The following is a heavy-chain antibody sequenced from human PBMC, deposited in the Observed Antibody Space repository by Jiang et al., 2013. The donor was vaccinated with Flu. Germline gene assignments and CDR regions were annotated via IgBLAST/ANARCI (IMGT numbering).Heavy chain of an antibody. V-gene: IGHV3-21*01. CDR1: GFTFSICS. CDR3: ARTKCYDSSGYSQDAFDI. CDR2: VSSGSSYI. Sequence: GFTFSICSMNWVRQSPGKGLQWVSSVSSGSSYIYYADSVKGRFTISRDNAKNSLYLQMDSLRAEDTAVYYCARTKCYDSSGYSQDAFDIWGQGTMVTVSS. J-gene: IGHJ3*02. D-gene: IGHD3-22*01.